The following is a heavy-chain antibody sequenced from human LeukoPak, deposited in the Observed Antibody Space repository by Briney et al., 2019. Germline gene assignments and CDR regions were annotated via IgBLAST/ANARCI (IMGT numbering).Heavy chain of an antibody. CDR2: IYYSGST. V-gene: IGHV4-39*07. CDR1: GGSISSSSYY. Sequence: SETLSLTCTVSGGSISSSSYYWGWIRQPPGKGLEWIGSIYYSGSTYYNPSLKSRVTISVDTSKNQFSLKLSSVTAADTAVYYCARCREVPRITIFGVVISQYYYYMDVWGKGTTVTVSS. D-gene: IGHD3-3*01. CDR3: ARCREVPRITIFGVVISQYYYYMDV. J-gene: IGHJ6*03.